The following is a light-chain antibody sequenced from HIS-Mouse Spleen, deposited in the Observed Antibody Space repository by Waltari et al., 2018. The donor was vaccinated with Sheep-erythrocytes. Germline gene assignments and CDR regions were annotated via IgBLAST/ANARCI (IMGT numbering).Light chain of an antibody. CDR2: QDT. CDR3: QAWDSSIVV. Sequence: SSELTQPPSVSVSPGQTASITCSGDKLGDKYACWYQQKPGQSPVLVIYQDTKRPPGIPERFSGSNSGNTAALTISGTQAMDEADYYCQAWDSSIVVFGGGTKLTVL. V-gene: IGLV3-1*01. J-gene: IGLJ2*01. CDR1: KLGDKY.